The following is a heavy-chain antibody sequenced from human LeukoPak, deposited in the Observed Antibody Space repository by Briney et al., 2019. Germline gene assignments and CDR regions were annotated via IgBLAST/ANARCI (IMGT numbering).Heavy chain of an antibody. Sequence: GGSLRLSCAASGFTFSTYNMYWVRQAPGKGLEWVSSIGSSSGYIYYADSVKGRFTISRDNAKNSLYLQMNSLRAEDTAIYYCARDPWGTHAYWGQGTLVTVSS. V-gene: IGHV3-21*01. CDR2: IGSSSGYI. CDR1: GFTFSTYN. D-gene: IGHD3-16*01. CDR3: ARDPWGTHAY. J-gene: IGHJ4*02.